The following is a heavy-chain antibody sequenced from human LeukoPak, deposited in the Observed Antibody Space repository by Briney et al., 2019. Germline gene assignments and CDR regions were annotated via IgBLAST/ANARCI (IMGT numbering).Heavy chain of an antibody. CDR1: GYTFTSYG. CDR3: ARDRYGSSGYYPHDAFDI. CDR2: ISAYNGNT. Sequence: ASVKVSCKASGYTFTSYGISWVRQAPGQGLEWMGWISAYNGNTNYAQKLQGRVTMTTDTSTSTAYTELRSLRSDDTAAYYCARDRYGSSGYYPHDAFDIWGQGTMVTVSS. J-gene: IGHJ3*02. V-gene: IGHV1-18*01. D-gene: IGHD3-22*01.